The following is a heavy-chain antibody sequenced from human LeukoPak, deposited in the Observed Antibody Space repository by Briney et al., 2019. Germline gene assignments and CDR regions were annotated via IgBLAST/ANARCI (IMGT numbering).Heavy chain of an antibody. CDR1: GGSFSGYY. CDR3: ARGYYIRYSPRDYYYGMDV. CDR2: INHSGST. V-gene: IGHV4-34*01. J-gene: IGHJ6*02. Sequence: SETLSLTCAAYGGSFSGYYWSWIRQPPGKGLEWVGEINHSGSTNYNPSLKSRVTIPVDTSKNQFSLKLSSVTAADTAVYYCARGYYIRYSPRDYYYGMDVWGQGTTVTVSS. D-gene: IGHD3-10*01.